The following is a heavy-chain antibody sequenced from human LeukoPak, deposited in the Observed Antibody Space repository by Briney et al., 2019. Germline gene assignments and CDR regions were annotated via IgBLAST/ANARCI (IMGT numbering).Heavy chain of an antibody. CDR1: GYTFTSYG. D-gene: IGHD3-22*01. J-gene: IGHJ4*02. Sequence: ASVKVSCKASGYTFTSYGISWVRQAPGQGLEWMGWISAYNGNTNYAQKLQGRVTMTTDTSTSTAYMELSSLRSEDTAVYHCARLGAGDYYDSSGYYLFDYWGQGTLVTVSS. V-gene: IGHV1-18*01. CDR3: ARLGAGDYYDSSGYYLFDY. CDR2: ISAYNGNT.